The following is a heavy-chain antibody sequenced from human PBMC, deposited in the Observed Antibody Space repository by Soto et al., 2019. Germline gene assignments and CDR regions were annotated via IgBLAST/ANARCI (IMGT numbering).Heavy chain of an antibody. D-gene: IGHD3-3*01. J-gene: IGHJ4*02. Sequence: EVQLLESGGGLVQPGGSLRLSCAASGFTFSSYAMSWVRQAPGKGLEWVSALSGSGGSTYYADSVKGRFNISRDNSKNTLNLQMNGLRTEDTAVYYCAKRPYDFWSGYREVYYFDYWGQGTLVTVSS. CDR3: AKRPYDFWSGYREVYYFDY. CDR1: GFTFSSYA. V-gene: IGHV3-23*01. CDR2: LSGSGGST.